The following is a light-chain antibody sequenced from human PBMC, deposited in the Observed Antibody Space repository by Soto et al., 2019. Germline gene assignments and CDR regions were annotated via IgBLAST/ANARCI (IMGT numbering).Light chain of an antibody. CDR1: QSVSSSY. J-gene: IGKJ3*01. Sequence: EIVLTQSPGTLSLSPGERATLSCRASQSVSSSYLAWYQQKPGQAPRLLIYGASSRATGIPDRFSGSGSRTEFTLTISRLEHEGFAVYYCQQYGSSPRFTFGPGTKVDIK. CDR2: GAS. V-gene: IGKV3-20*01. CDR3: QQYGSSPRFT.